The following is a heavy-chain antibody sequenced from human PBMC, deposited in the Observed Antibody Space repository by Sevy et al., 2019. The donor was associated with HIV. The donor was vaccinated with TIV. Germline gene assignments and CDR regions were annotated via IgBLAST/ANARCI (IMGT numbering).Heavy chain of an antibody. J-gene: IGHJ6*02. Sequence: GGSQRLSCAASGFTFSDYFMSWIRQAPGKGLEWISYISLSGSTIYYADSVKGRFTISRDNAKKSLYLQMNSLRAEDTAVYYCARENRHCTNGICYGYYGMDVWGQGTTVTVSS. CDR2: ISLSGSTI. CDR3: ARENRHCTNGICYGYYGMDV. D-gene: IGHD2-8*01. CDR1: GFTFSDYF. V-gene: IGHV3-11*01.